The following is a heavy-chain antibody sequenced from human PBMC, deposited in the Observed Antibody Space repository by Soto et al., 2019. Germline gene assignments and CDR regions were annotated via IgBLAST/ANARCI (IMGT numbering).Heavy chain of an antibody. J-gene: IGHJ4*02. CDR1: GFTFTNYW. D-gene: IGHD5-12*01. CDR2: INDDGSDT. Sequence: PGGSLRLSCAASGFTFTNYWMHWVRQAPGKGLVWVSRINDDGSDTRYADSVKGRFIISRDNAKNTVYLQMNSLRAEDTAVYYCARDKSGPADYWGQGTLVTVSS. CDR3: ARDKSGPADY. V-gene: IGHV3-74*01.